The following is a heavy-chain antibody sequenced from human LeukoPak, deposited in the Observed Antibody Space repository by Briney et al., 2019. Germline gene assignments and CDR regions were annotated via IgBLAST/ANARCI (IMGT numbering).Heavy chain of an antibody. J-gene: IGHJ3*02. CDR3: ARDTLLYADSPDAFDM. Sequence: GGSLRLSCAASGFSFSSYEINWVRQAPGKGLEWVSYIGSSGSTVYYADSVKGRFTISRDNAKKSLYLQMNGLRDEDTAVYYCARDTLLYADSPDAFDMWGQGTMVTVSS. CDR2: IGSSGSTV. V-gene: IGHV3-48*03. CDR1: GFSFSSYE. D-gene: IGHD4-17*01.